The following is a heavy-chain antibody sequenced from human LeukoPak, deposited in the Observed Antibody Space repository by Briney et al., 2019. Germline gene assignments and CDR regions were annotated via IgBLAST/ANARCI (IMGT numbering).Heavy chain of an antibody. D-gene: IGHD5-12*01. CDR3: ARETYSGYEDFDY. Sequence: GRSLRLSCAASGFSFSSYGMHWVRQAPGKGLEWVAVIWFDGSKKYYADSVKGQFSISRDNSENTLYLQMNSLRAEDTAVYYCARETYSGYEDFDYWGQGTLVTVTS. V-gene: IGHV3-33*01. CDR1: GFSFSSYG. J-gene: IGHJ4*02. CDR2: IWFDGSKK.